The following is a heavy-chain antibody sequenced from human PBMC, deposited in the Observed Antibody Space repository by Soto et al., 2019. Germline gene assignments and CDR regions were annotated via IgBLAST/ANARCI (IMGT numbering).Heavy chain of an antibody. D-gene: IGHD6-6*01. CDR3: ARRGGSSSRYYYYALDV. J-gene: IGHJ6*02. V-gene: IGHV4-31*03. Sequence: SETLSLTCSVSGGSMNNGGYYWSWIRQLPGKGLEWIGYIYSNGDTYYNPSLKSRLTISVDTSKNQFSLNLTSVTAADTAVYYCARRGGSSSRYYYYALDVRGQGTTVTVSS. CDR1: GGSMNNGGYY. CDR2: IYSNGDT.